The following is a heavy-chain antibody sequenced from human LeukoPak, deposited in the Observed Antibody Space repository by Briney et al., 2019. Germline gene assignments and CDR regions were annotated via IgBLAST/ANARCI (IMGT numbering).Heavy chain of an antibody. J-gene: IGHJ4*02. D-gene: IGHD5-18*01. CDR1: GGSISSYY. Sequence: SETLSLTCTVSGGSISSYYWSWIRQPPGKGLEWIGYIYYSGNTNYNPSLKSRVTISVDTSKNQFSLRLNSVTAADTAVYYCARGYSYVGYWGQGILVTVSS. V-gene: IGHV4-59*01. CDR3: ARGYSYVGY. CDR2: IYYSGNT.